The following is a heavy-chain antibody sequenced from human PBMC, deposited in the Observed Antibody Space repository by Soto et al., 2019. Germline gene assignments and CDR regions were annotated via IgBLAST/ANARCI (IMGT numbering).Heavy chain of an antibody. CDR3: ARLLNYYDSSGYYENVYYYGMDV. CDR1: GYSFTSYW. J-gene: IGHJ6*02. Sequence: GESLKISCKGSGYSFTSYWISWVRQMPGKGLEWMGRIDPSDSYTNYSPSFQGHVTISADKSISTAYLQWSSLKASDTAMYYCARLLNYYDSSGYYENVYYYGMDVWGQGTTVTVSS. V-gene: IGHV5-10-1*01. D-gene: IGHD3-22*01. CDR2: IDPSDSYT.